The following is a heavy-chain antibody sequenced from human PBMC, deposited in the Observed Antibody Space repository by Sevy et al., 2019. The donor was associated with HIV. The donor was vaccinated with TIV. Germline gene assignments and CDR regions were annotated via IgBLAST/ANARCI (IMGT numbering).Heavy chain of an antibody. CDR1: GYTLTELS. CDR3: ATTKDYYDNSGYPFDS. J-gene: IGHJ4*02. Sequence: ASVKVSCKVTGYTLTELSLHWVRQTSVKGLEWMGSFDPEDGETIYAQKFQGRITMTEDTFTDTAYMELSSLRSEDTAVYYCATTKDYYDNSGYPFDSWGQGTLVTVSS. V-gene: IGHV1-24*01. CDR2: FDPEDGET. D-gene: IGHD3-22*01.